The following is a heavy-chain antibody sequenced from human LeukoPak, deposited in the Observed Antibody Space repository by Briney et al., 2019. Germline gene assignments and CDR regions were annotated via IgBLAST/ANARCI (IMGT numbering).Heavy chain of an antibody. J-gene: IGHJ4*02. CDR3: ATGDYFVF. V-gene: IGHV1-2*04. Sequence: ASVRVSSKASGYTLIVYYVHWVRQAPGQGLEWMGRINPNGDVTNYTQNFQGWVTLTRETAISTAYMELSRLRSDDTAVYCCATGDYFVFWGEGTLVTVSS. CDR1: GYTLIVYY. CDR2: INPNGDVT.